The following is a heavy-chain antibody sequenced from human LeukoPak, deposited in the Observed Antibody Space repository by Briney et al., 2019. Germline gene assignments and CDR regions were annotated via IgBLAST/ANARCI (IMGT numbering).Heavy chain of an antibody. D-gene: IGHD3-22*01. CDR3: ARAHYYDSSGPTYYFDY. V-gene: IGHV4-34*01. CDR2: INHRGTT. CDR1: GGSFSGYY. Sequence: KPSETLSLTCAVYGGSFSGYYWSWIRQPPGKGLEWIGEINHRGTTNYNPSLKSRVTISVDTSKNQFSLKLSSVTAADTAVYYCARAHYYDSSGPTYYFDYWGQGTLVTVSS. J-gene: IGHJ4*02.